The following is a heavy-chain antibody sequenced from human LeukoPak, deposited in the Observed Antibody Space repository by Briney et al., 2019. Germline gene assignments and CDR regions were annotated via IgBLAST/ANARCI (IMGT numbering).Heavy chain of an antibody. CDR2: ISSSGSTI. CDR3: AELGITMIGGV. J-gene: IGHJ6*04. Sequence: GGSLRLSCAAAGFTFSSYEMNWVRQAPGKGLEWGSYISSSGSTIYYADSVKGRFTISRDNAKNSLYLQMNSLRAEDTAVYYCAELGITMIGGVWGKGTTVTISS. D-gene: IGHD3-10*02. V-gene: IGHV3-48*03. CDR1: GFTFSSYE.